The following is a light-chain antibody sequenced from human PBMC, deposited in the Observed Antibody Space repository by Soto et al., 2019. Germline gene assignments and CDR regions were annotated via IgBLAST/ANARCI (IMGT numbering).Light chain of an antibody. Sequence: QLRAVSVCPPWAVSIFCTGSNSAVGSDCYVCWYQLHPGKAPKLMSYDVSKLPSGVPDRFSGSKSGNTACLTISGLQAEDEADYYCCSYVGSYTFDVVGWGPKVTVL. J-gene: IGLJ1*01. CDR1: NSAVGSDCY. CDR3: CSYVGSYTFDV. V-gene: IGLV2-11*01. CDR2: DVS.